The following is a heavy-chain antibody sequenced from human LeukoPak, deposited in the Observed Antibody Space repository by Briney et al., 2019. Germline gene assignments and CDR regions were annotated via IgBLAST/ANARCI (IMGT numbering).Heavy chain of an antibody. D-gene: IGHD6-19*01. J-gene: IGHJ5*02. CDR2: INPNSGGT. CDR3: ARDSGSGWRRINWFDP. V-gene: IGHV1-2*02. CDR1: GYTFTSYD. Sequence: ASVKVSCKASGYTFTSYDINWVRQATGQGLEWMGWINPNSGGTNYAQKFQGRVTMTRDTSISTAYMELSRLRSDDTAVYYCARDSGSGWRRINWFDPWGQGTLVTVSS.